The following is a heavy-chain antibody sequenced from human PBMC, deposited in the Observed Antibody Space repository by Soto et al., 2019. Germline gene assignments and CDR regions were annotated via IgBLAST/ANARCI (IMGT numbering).Heavy chain of an antibody. J-gene: IGHJ6*02. Sequence: AETLSLTCAVSGGSITSSYWSWIRRPPGKGLEWIAYIYDTGISGYTPSTSYNPSLKSRVTMSVDTSKSQFSLKLTSVTAADTAVYYCARGEDAFFYYGLDVWGQGITVTVSS. V-gene: IGHV4-59*01. CDR1: GGSITSSY. CDR3: ARGEDAFFYYGLDV. CDR2: IYDTGISGYTPST.